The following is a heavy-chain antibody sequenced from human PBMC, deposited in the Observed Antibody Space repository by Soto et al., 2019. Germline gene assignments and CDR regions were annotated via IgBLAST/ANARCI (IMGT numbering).Heavy chain of an antibody. D-gene: IGHD4-17*01. V-gene: IGHV5-10-1*01. Sequence: GESLKISCKGSGYTFTSYWISWVRQMPGKGLEWMGRIDARDSQTNYSPSFQGHVTISADKSFNTVYLQWSSLKASDTAMYYCARHDFGDYVYSFDNWGQGTLVTVSS. CDR1: GYTFTSYW. J-gene: IGHJ4*02. CDR3: ARHDFGDYVYSFDN. CDR2: IDARDSQT.